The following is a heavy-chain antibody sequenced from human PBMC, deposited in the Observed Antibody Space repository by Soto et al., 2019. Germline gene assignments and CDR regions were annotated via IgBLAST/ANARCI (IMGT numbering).Heavy chain of an antibody. D-gene: IGHD1-26*01. CDR3: ARDQWELPCDY. V-gene: IGHV4-61*01. J-gene: IGHJ4*02. CDR2: IYYSGST. CDR1: GGSVSSGSYY. Sequence: SETLSLTCTVSGGSVSSGSYYWSWIRQPPGKGLEWIGYIYYSGSTNYNPSLKSRVTISVDTSKNQFSLKLSSVTAADTAVYYCARDQWELPCDYWGQGTLVTVSS.